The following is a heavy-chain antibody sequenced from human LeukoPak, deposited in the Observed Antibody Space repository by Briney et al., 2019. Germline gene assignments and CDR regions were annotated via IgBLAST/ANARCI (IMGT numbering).Heavy chain of an antibody. CDR1: GYTFTSYY. V-gene: IGHV1-46*01. CDR2: INPSGGST. CDR3: ARTDFHDYSFDY. J-gene: IGHJ4*02. Sequence: GASVKVFCKASGYTFTSYYMHWVRQAPGQGLEWMGIINPSGGSTSYAQKFQGRVTMTRDTSTSTVYMELSSLRSEDTAVYYCARTDFHDYSFDYWGQGTLVTVSS. D-gene: IGHD4-11*01.